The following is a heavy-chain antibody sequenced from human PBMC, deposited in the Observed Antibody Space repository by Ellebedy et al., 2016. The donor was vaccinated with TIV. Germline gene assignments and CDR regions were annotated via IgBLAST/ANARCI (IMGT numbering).Heavy chain of an antibody. CDR2: ISNNGGST. CDR1: GLTFRNYA. Sequence: GESLKISCSASGLTFRNYAMHWVRQAPGKGLEYVSAISNNGGSTYYADSVKGRFTISRDNSKNTLYLQMSSLKPEDTAVYYCVPRMVVAFEYWGQGTLVTVSS. CDR3: VPRMVVAFEY. J-gene: IGHJ4*02. D-gene: IGHD2-21*01. V-gene: IGHV3-64D*09.